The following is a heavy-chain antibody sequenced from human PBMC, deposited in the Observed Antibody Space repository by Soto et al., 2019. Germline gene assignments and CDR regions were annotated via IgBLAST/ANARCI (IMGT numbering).Heavy chain of an antibody. J-gene: IGHJ6*02. Sequence: ASVKLSCKASGYTFTSYGVSLVRQAPGQGLEWMGWISAYNGNTNYAQKLQGRVTMTTDTSTSTAYMELRSLRSDDTAVYYCARAYYYGSGNYYYYYYGTDVWGQGTTVTVSS. CDR1: GYTFTSYG. CDR3: ARAYYYGSGNYYYYYYGTDV. CDR2: ISAYNGNT. D-gene: IGHD3-10*01. V-gene: IGHV1-18*01.